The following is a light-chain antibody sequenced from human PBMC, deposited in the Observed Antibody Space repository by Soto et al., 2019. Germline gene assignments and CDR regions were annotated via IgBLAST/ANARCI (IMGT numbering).Light chain of an antibody. J-gene: IGKJ1*01. Sequence: DIQMTKSPSSVSASVGDRVKITCRASQSISSYLNWYQQKPGKAPKLLIYAASSLQSGVPSRFSGSGSGTDFTLTISSLQPEDFATYYCQQSYSTPRTFGQGTKVDIK. V-gene: IGKV1-39*01. CDR2: AAS. CDR1: QSISSY. CDR3: QQSYSTPRT.